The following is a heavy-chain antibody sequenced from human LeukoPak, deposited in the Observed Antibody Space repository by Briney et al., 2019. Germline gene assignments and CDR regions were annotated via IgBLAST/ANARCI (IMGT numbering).Heavy chain of an antibody. CDR2: IIPIFGTA. CDR1: GGTFSSYA. CDR3: ARGDYGGNSYYYMDV. J-gene: IGHJ6*03. D-gene: IGHD4-23*01. Sequence: ASVKVSCKASGGTFSSYAISWVRQAPGQGLEWMGGIIPIFGTANYAQKFQGRVTITTDESTSTAYMGLSSLRSEDTAVYYCARGDYGGNSYYYMDVWGKGTTVTVSS. V-gene: IGHV1-69*05.